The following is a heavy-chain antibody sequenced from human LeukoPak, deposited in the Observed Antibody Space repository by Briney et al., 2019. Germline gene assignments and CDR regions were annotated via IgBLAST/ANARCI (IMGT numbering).Heavy chain of an antibody. V-gene: IGHV3-23*01. CDR3: AKASHYYGSGSLET. D-gene: IGHD3-10*01. CDR2: ISGSGGST. CDR1: GFTFSSYA. Sequence: GGSLRLSCAASGFTFSSYAMSWVRQAPGKGLEWVSAISGSGGSTYYADSVKGRFTISRDNSKNTLYLQMNSLRAEDTAVYYCAKASHYYGSGSLETWGQGTLVTVSS. J-gene: IGHJ5*02.